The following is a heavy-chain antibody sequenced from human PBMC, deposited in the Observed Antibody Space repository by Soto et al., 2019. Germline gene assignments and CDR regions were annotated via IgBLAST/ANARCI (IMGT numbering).Heavy chain of an antibody. Sequence: QVQLVESGGGVVQPGRSLRLSCAASGFTFSSYGMHWVRQAPGKGLEWVAVIWYDGSNKYYADSVKGRFTISRDNSKKSLYRQLNSLRAEDTAVYYFAMHLTAGGMDVGGQGTTVTVSS. CDR1: GFTFSSYG. CDR2: IWYDGSNK. V-gene: IGHV3-33*01. D-gene: IGHD3-9*01. J-gene: IGHJ6*02. CDR3: AMHLTAGGMDV.